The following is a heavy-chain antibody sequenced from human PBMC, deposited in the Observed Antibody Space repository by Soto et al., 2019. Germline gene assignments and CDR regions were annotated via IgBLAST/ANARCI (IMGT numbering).Heavy chain of an antibody. CDR2: ISGSGGST. Sequence: EVQLLESGGGLVQPGGSLRLSCAASGFTFSSYAMSWVRQAPGKGLEWVSAISGSGGSTYYADSVKGRFTISRDNSKNTLYLQMNSLRAEDTAVYYCAKVRAGVVIMPEYYFDYWGQGTLVTVSS. J-gene: IGHJ4*02. CDR3: AKVRAGVVIMPEYYFDY. D-gene: IGHD3-3*01. CDR1: GFTFSSYA. V-gene: IGHV3-23*01.